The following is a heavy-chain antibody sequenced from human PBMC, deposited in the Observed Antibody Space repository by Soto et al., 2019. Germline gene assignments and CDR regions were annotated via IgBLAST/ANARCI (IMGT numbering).Heavy chain of an antibody. V-gene: IGHV3-23*01. CDR1: GFTFSSSA. D-gene: IGHD1-26*01. CDR3: VRRGSGSYYDH. Sequence: EVQLLESGGGLVQPGGSLRLSCAASGFTFSSSAMRWVRQAPGKGLEWVSAISGSGDSTYYADSVKGRFTISRDNSKNTVYLQMNSLRGEDTAVYYCVRRGSGSYYDHWGQGTLVTVSS. CDR2: ISGSGDST. J-gene: IGHJ4*02.